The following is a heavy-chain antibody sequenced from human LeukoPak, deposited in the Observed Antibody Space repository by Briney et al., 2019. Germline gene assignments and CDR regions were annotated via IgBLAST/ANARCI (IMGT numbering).Heavy chain of an antibody. CDR2: IAANNDHT. V-gene: IGHV1-18*01. CDR3: ARDKPGWGAFDV. Sequence: ASVKVSCKASGYRVSSFAIIWVRQAPGQDLECLGWIAANNDHTHYALNVQGRVTMTTDTSTDTAYMELRNLRSDDTAVYFCARDKPGWGAFDVWGQGTVVTVSS. J-gene: IGHJ3*01. CDR1: GYRVSSFA. D-gene: IGHD1-14*01.